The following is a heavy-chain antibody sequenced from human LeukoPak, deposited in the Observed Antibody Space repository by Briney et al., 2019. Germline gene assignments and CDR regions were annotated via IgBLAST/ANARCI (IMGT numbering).Heavy chain of an antibody. D-gene: IGHD3-10*01. V-gene: IGHV3-48*03. CDR3: AREIWFGEFNFDY. CDR2: ISSSGSTI. J-gene: IGHJ4*02. Sequence: GGSLRLSCVASGFTFSRFEMNWVRQAPGKGLEWVSYISSSGSTIYYADSVKGRFTISRDNAKNSLYLQMNSLRAEDTAVYYCAREIWFGEFNFDYWGQGTLVTVSS. CDR1: GFTFSRFE.